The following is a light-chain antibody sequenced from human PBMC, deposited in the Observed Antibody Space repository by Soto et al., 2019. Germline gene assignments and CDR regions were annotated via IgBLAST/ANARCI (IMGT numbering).Light chain of an antibody. V-gene: IGKV3-11*01. J-gene: IGKJ5*01. CDR3: QQRHNWPIT. CDR2: DAS. CDR1: QSVSSY. Sequence: IVLTQSAGTLALSPGERATLACRASQSVSSYLAWYQQKPGQAPRLLIYDASNRATGIPARFSGSGSGTDFTLTITRLEPADLGVYYCQQRHNWPITFGQGTRLEIK.